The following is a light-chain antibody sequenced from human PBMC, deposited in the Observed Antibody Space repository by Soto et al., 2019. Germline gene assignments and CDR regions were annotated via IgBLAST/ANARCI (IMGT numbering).Light chain of an antibody. CDR2: AAS. V-gene: IGKV1-27*01. J-gene: IGKJ1*01. Sequence: DIQMTQSPSSLSASVGDRVTITCRASQCISNYLAWYQQKPGKVPKLLIYAASTLQSGVPSRFSGSGSGTDFTLTISSLQPEDVATYDCQKYNSAPWTFGQGTKVEIK. CDR1: QCISNY. CDR3: QKYNSAPWT.